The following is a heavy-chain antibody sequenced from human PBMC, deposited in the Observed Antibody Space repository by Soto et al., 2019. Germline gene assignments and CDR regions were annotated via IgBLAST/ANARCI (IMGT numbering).Heavy chain of an antibody. CDR1: GYTFTSYY. CDR3: AVVVITRGAFDI. CDR2: INPSGGST. J-gene: IGHJ3*02. Sequence: ASVKVSCKASGYTFTSYYMHWVRQAPGQGLEWMGLINPSGGSTSYAQKFQGRVTMTRDTSTSTVYMELSSLRSEDTAVYYCAVVVITRGAFDIWGQGTMVTVSS. D-gene: IGHD3-22*01. V-gene: IGHV1-46*01.